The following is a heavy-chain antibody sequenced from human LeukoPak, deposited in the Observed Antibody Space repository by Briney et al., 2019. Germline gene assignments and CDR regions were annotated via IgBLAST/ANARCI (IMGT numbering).Heavy chain of an antibody. Sequence: PGGSLRLSCAASGFTFSSYNMNWVRQAPGKGLEWVSYISSSSSTIYYADSVKGRFTISRDNAKNSLYLQMNSLRAEDTAVYYCAREDSSSWQKRGGVDYWGQGTLVTVSS. V-gene: IGHV3-48*01. J-gene: IGHJ4*02. CDR1: GFTFSSYN. CDR3: AREDSSSWQKRGGVDY. CDR2: ISSSSSTI. D-gene: IGHD6-13*01.